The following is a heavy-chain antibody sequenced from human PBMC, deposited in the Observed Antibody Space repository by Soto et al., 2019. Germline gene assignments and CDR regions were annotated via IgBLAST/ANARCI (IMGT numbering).Heavy chain of an antibody. CDR1: GDSVSSNSAA. V-gene: IGHV6-1*01. Sequence: SQTLSLTCAISGDSVSSNSAAWNWIRQSPSRGLEWLGRTYYRSKWYNDYAVSVKSRITINPDTSKNQFSLQLNSVTPEDTAVYYCARSGNWNYGVVVAAINWFAPWGQGTLVTVSS. D-gene: IGHD2-15*01. CDR2: TYYRSKWYN. J-gene: IGHJ5*02. CDR3: ARSGNWNYGVVVAAINWFAP.